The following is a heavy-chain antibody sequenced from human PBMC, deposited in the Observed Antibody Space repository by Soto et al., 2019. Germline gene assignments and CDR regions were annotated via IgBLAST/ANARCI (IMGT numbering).Heavy chain of an antibody. CDR3: ARHPDITTTFYYFDY. D-gene: IGHD3-3*01. Sequence: QLQLQESGPGLVKPSETLSLTCTVSGGSISSSSYYWGWIRQPPGKGLEWIGSIYYSGSTYYNPSLKSRVTISVDTSKNQFSLKLSSVTAADTAVYYCARHPDITTTFYYFDYWGQGTLVTVSS. CDR2: IYYSGST. J-gene: IGHJ4*02. V-gene: IGHV4-39*01. CDR1: GGSISSSSYY.